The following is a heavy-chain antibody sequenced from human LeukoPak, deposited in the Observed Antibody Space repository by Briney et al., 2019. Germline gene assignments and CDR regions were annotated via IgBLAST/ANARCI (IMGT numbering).Heavy chain of an antibody. CDR3: ARGHSSGWYSVAYYYYYMHV. D-gene: IGHD6-19*01. CDR1: GGSFSGYY. Sequence: PSETLSLTCAVYGGSFSGYYWSWIRHTPAKGLEWIWVINHSASTNSNPSLTSRVTISVDTSKNQISLKLSPLTAAATALDYCARGHSSGWYSVAYYYYYMHVWGKGTTVTVSS. V-gene: IGHV4-34*01. CDR2: INHSAST. J-gene: IGHJ6*03.